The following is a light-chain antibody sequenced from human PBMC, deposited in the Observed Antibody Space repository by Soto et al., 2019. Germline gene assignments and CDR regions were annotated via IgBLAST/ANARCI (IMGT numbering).Light chain of an antibody. CDR3: CSYAGSYTHYV. J-gene: IGLJ1*01. CDR1: SSDVGGYNY. Sequence: QSALTQPRSVSGSPGQSITISCTGTSSDVGGYNYVSWYRQHPGKAPKLMIYDVSKRPSGVPDRFSDSKSGNTPSLTISGIQAEDESDYYSCSYAGSYTHYVFGTGTKVTVL. CDR2: DVS. V-gene: IGLV2-11*01.